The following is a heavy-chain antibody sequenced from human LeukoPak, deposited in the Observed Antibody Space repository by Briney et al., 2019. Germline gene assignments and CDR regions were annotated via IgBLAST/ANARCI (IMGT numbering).Heavy chain of an antibody. V-gene: IGHV4-4*07. CDR2: IYTSGSTP. Sequence: ETLPLTCTVSGGSINSYYWSWIRQSAGKGLEWIGRIYTSGSTPDYSPSLKSRVTMSIDTSKNQFSLQLSSVTAADTAVYYCATSPPVVPAAITAFDIWGQGTMVTVSS. CDR1: GGSINSYY. J-gene: IGHJ3*02. CDR3: ATSPPVVPAAITAFDI. D-gene: IGHD2-2*01.